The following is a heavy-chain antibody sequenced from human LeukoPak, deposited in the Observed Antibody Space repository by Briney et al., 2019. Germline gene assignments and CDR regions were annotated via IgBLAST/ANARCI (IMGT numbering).Heavy chain of an antibody. CDR2: IYHSGNT. Sequence: PSETLSLTCTVSGGSISRYYWTCVRQTPGQGLEWIGHIYHSGNTNYNPSLKSRVTIAVDTSNNQFSLMLESVTAADAAVYYCARHAPDGYTSNWYLDYWGRGTLVTVSS. CDR1: GGSISRYY. J-gene: IGHJ4*02. CDR3: ARHAPDGYTSNWYLDY. V-gene: IGHV4-59*08. D-gene: IGHD6-13*01.